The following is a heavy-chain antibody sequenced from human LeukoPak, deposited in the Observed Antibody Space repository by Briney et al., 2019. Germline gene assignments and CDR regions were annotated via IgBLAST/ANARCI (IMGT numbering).Heavy chain of an antibody. CDR2: ISHSGST. CDR1: GGSFSGYY. D-gene: IGHD4-17*01. Sequence: PSETLSLTCAVSGGSFSGYYWSWIRQPPGKGLEWIGEISHSGSTNYNPSLKSRVTISLDTSKNQFSLRLSSVIAADTAVYYCARGNDYGDYFDFWGQGTLVTVSS. CDR3: ARGNDYGDYFDF. V-gene: IGHV4-34*01. J-gene: IGHJ4*02.